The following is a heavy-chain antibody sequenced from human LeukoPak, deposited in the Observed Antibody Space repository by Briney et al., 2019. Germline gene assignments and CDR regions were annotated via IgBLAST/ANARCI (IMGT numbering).Heavy chain of an antibody. Sequence: RGCLRLSCAASGFTFSSYGMHWVRQAPGKGLEWVSFIRYDGSKKYYADSMKGRFTISRDNSKNTLYLQMNSLRAEDTAVYYCAKATGRGSGSYFTYWGQGTLVTVSS. J-gene: IGHJ4*02. D-gene: IGHD3-10*01. CDR3: AKATGRGSGSYFTY. CDR1: GFTFSSYG. CDR2: IRYDGSKK. V-gene: IGHV3-30*02.